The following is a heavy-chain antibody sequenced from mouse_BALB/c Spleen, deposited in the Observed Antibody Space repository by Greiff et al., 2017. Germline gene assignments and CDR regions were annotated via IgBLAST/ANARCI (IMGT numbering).Heavy chain of an antibody. D-gene: IGHD1-1*01. V-gene: IGHV5-15*02. CDR1: GFTFSDYG. CDR3: ARDRGTTVVGAMDY. Sequence: EVQVVESGGGLVQPGGSLKLSCAASGFTFSDYGMAWVRQAPGKGPEWVAFISNLAYSIYYADTVTGRFTISRENAKNTLYLEMSSLRSEDTAMYYCARDRGTTVVGAMDYWGQGTSVTVSS. J-gene: IGHJ4*01. CDR2: ISNLAYSI.